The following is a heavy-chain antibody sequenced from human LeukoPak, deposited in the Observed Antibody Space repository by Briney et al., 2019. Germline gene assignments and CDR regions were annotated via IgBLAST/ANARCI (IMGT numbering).Heavy chain of an antibody. J-gene: IGHJ5*02. CDR1: GGSISSYY. CDR2: IYYSGST. CDR3: ARDVEYCTNGVCYEANWFDP. Sequence: SETLSLTCTVSGGSISSYYWSWIRQPPGKGLEWIGYIYYSGSTNYNPSLKSRVTISVDTSKNQFSQKLSSVTAADTAVYYCARDVEYCTNGVCYEANWFDPWGQGTLVTVSS. V-gene: IGHV4-59*01. D-gene: IGHD2-8*01.